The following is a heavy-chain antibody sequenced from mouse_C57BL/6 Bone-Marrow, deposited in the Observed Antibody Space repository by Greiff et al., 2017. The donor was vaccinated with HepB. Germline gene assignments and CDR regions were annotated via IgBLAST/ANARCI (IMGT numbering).Heavy chain of an antibody. D-gene: IGHD1-1*01. Sequence: QVQLQQPGAEPVKPGASVKLSCKASGYTFTSYWMHWVKQRPGQGLEWIGMIHPNSGSTNYNEKFKSKATLTVDKSSSTAYMQLSSLTSDDSAVYYCARSAQLLRSPWFAYWGQGTLVTVSA. J-gene: IGHJ3*01. CDR2: IHPNSGST. CDR1: GYTFTSYW. V-gene: IGHV1-64*01. CDR3: ARSAQLLRSPWFAY.